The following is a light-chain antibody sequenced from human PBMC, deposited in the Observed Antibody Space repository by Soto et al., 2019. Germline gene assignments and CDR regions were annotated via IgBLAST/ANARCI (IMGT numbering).Light chain of an antibody. Sequence: SYELTQPPSVSVSPGQTASITCSGDKLGDKYACWYQQKPGQSPVLVIYQDSKRPSGIPERFSGSNSGNTATLTISGTQARDEADYYCQAWDSSTHVVFCGGTQLTVL. CDR3: QAWDSSTHVV. J-gene: IGLJ2*01. V-gene: IGLV3-1*01. CDR2: QDS. CDR1: KLGDKY.